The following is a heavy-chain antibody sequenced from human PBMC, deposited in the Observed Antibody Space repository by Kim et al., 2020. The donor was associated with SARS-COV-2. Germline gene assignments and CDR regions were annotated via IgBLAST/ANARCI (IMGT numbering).Heavy chain of an antibody. D-gene: IGHD3-16*01. CDR1: GFTFKTHS. CDR3: ASDGLGVLPGDALDM. Sequence: GGSLRLSCAASGFTFKTHSMDWVRQVPGRGLEWLSYISDDGRSIYYADAVKGRFTISRDDAKNSVFLQMNSLRDGDTAVYYCASDGLGVLPGDALDMWGQGTMDTVSS. V-gene: IGHV3-48*02. J-gene: IGHJ3*02. CDR2: ISDDGRSI.